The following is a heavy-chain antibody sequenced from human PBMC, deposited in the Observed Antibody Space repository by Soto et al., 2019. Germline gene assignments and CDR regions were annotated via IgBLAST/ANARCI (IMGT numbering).Heavy chain of an antibody. J-gene: IGHJ4*02. CDR1: GGSVSSGSHY. Sequence: SETLSLTCTVSGGSVSSGSHYWSWIRQPPGRRLEWIGHVYYSGTTNYNPSLRSRVTISVDTSNAQFSLQVRSVTAADTAIYFCAKGLYYFDYCGQGALVTVSS. CDR3: AKGLYYFDY. V-gene: IGHV4-61*01. CDR2: VYYSGTT.